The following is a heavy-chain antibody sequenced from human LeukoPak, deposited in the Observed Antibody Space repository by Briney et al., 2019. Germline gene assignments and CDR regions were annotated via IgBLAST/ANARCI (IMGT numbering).Heavy chain of an antibody. Sequence: GASVKVSCKASGYTFTSYGISWVRQAPGQGLEWMGWISAYNGNTNYAQKLQGRVTMTTDTSTSTAYVELRSLRSDDTAVYYCAREEVYYYGSGSFDHWGQGTLVTVSS. CDR1: GYTFTSYG. V-gene: IGHV1-18*01. D-gene: IGHD3-10*01. CDR2: ISAYNGNT. CDR3: AREEVYYYGSGSFDH. J-gene: IGHJ4*02.